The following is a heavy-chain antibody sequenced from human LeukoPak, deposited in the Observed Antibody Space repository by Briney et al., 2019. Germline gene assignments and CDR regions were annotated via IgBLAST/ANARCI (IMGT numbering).Heavy chain of an antibody. V-gene: IGHV3-64D*06. J-gene: IGHJ4*02. D-gene: IGHD6-19*01. CDR3: VREGLVRRTNFDY. CDR1: GFTFTSHV. Sequence: GGSLRLSCSASGFTFTSHVIHWVRQAPGKGLQYVSSINMNGQTTYYAGSVKGRFTISRDNSKNTVYLQMNSLTAEDTALYYCVREGLVRRTNFDYWGQGTLVTVSS. CDR2: INMNGQTT.